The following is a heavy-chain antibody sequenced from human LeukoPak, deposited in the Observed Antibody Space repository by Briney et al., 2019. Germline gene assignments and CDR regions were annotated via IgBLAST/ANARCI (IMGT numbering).Heavy chain of an antibody. V-gene: IGHV3-74*01. J-gene: IGHJ4*02. CDR2: ILNDGGST. D-gene: IGHD5-18*01. Sequence: GGSLRLSCAASGFTFNTYWMHWVRQAPGEGPVWVAHILNDGGSTSYADSVKGRFIISRDNAKNTLSLQMNSLRAEDTPVYYCVRHNYGYDYWGQGTPVTVSS. CDR3: VRHNYGYDY. CDR1: GFTFNTYW.